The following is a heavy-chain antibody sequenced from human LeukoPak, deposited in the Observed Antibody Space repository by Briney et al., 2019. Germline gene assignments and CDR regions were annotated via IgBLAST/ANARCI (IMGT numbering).Heavy chain of an antibody. V-gene: IGHV3-7*03. CDR3: ASAGGDSRSPLPFYY. CDR2: IKQDGSEK. J-gene: IGHJ4*02. Sequence: GGSLRLSCAASGFTFNSYDMNWVRQAPGKGLEWVANIKQDGSEKYYVDSVKGRFTISRDNAENSLSLQMNSLRAEDTAVYYCASAGGDSRSPLPFYYWGQGTLVTVSS. D-gene: IGHD6-6*01. CDR1: GFTFNSYD.